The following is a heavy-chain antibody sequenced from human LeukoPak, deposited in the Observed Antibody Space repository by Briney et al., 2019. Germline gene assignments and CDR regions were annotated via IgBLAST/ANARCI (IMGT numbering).Heavy chain of an antibody. J-gene: IGHJ4*02. CDR2: ISGSGGST. Sequence: GGSLRLSCAASGFTFSSYAMSWVRQAPGKGLEWVSAISGSGGSTYYADSVKGRFTISRDNSKNTLYLQMNSLRAEDTAVYYCAKDPIFSGSYGVFDYWGLGTLVTVSS. CDR1: GFTFSSYA. D-gene: IGHD1-26*01. V-gene: IGHV3-23*01. CDR3: AKDPIFSGSYGVFDY.